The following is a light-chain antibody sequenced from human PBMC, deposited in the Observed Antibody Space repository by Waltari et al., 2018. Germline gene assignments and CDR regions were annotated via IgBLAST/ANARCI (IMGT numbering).Light chain of an antibody. CDR1: TNDLGSYNY. V-gene: IGLV2-11*01. CDR3: CSYAGSYTWV. J-gene: IGLJ3*02. Sequence: SALTQPRSVSGSPGQSVTISCTGTTNDLGSYNYVSWYQQHPGKAPKLIILDVTKRPSGVPDRFSGSKSGNTASLTISGLRAEDEAKYYCCSYAGSYTWVFGGGTKLTVV. CDR2: DVT.